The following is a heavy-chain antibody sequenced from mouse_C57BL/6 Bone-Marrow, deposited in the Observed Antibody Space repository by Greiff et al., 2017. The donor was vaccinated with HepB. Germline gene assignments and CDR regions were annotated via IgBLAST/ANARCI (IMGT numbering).Heavy chain of an antibody. D-gene: IGHD2-2*01. Sequence: EVQLVESGGGLVKPGGSLKLSCAASGFTFSDYGMHWVRQAPEKGLEWVAYISSGSSTIYYADTVKGRFTISRDNAKNTLFLQMTSLRSEDTAMYYCARPLWLRRYYAMDYWGQGTSVTVSS. CDR3: ARPLWLRRYYAMDY. J-gene: IGHJ4*01. V-gene: IGHV5-17*01. CDR2: ISSGSSTI. CDR1: GFTFSDYG.